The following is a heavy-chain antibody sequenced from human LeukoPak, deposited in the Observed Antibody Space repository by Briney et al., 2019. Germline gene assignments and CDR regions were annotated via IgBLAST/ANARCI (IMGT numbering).Heavy chain of an antibody. CDR3: ARVVQLWTGFDY. Sequence: PSETLSLTCTVSGGSISIYYWSWIRQPPGKGLEWIGYIYYSVSTNYNPSLKSRVTISVDTSKNQFSLKLSSVTAADTAVYYCARVVQLWTGFDYWGQGTLVTVSS. CDR2: IYYSVST. CDR1: GGSISIYY. D-gene: IGHD5-18*01. J-gene: IGHJ4*02. V-gene: IGHV4-59*01.